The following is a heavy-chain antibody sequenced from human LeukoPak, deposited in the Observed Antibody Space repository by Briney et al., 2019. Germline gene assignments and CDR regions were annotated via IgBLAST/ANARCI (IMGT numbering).Heavy chain of an antibody. CDR2: IKPDGSEK. V-gene: IGHV3-7*01. Sequence: GGSLRLSCAASGFTFSDYYMSWIRQAPGKGLEWVANIKPDGSEKYYVDSVKGRFTISRDNAKNSLYLQINNLRAEDTAVLYCATGYCTGTTCYRSRFDYWGQGTLVTVSS. CDR3: ATGYCTGTTCYRSRFDY. J-gene: IGHJ4*02. CDR1: GFTFSDYY. D-gene: IGHD2-2*01.